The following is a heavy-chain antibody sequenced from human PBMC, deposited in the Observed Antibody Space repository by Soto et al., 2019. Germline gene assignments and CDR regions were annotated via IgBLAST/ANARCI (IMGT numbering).Heavy chain of an antibody. CDR1: GFTLINHW. CDR2: ISSTTNYI. CDR3: ARESEDLTSNFDY. J-gene: IGHJ4*02. V-gene: IGHV3-21*06. Sequence: GGGLSTSCAVSGFTLINHWVSWVRQAPGKGLEWVSSISSTTNYIYYGDSMKGRFTISRDNAKNSLYLEMNSLRAEDTAVYYCARESEDLTSNFDYWGQGTLVTVSS.